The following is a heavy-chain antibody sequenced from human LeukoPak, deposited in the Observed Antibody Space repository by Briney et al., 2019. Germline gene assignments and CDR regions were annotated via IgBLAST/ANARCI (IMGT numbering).Heavy chain of an antibody. J-gene: IGHJ3*02. CDR3: ARDRAYANSGGYAFDT. V-gene: IGHV4-59*01. CDR2: ISYSGDT. D-gene: IGHD2-2*01. Sequence: SATLSLTCTVYGDSITNYYWRWIRQPPGTGLACIAYISYSGDTQYNPSLRSRVTISLDTSKNQFSLELSSVTAADTAIYYCARDRAYANSGGYAFDTSGQETMVTVSS. CDR1: GDSITNYY.